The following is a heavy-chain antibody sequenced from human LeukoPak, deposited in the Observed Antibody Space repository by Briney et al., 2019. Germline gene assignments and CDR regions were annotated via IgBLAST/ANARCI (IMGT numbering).Heavy chain of an antibody. CDR1: GYTLTELS. CDR2: FDPEDGET. Sequence: GASVKVSCKVSGYTLTELSMHWVRQAPGKGLEWMGGFDPEDGETIYAQKFQGRVTMAEDTSTDTAYMELSSLRSEDTAVYYCATVPTMVRTIPSWGNYYYGMDVWGQGTTVTVSS. CDR3: ATVPTMVRTIPSWGNYYYGMDV. V-gene: IGHV1-24*01. J-gene: IGHJ6*02. D-gene: IGHD3-10*01.